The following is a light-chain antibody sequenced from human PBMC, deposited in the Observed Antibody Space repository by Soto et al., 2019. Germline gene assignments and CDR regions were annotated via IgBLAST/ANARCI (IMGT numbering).Light chain of an antibody. CDR1: QGIASY. Sequence: DIQMTQSPSTLSGSVGYRFTITCRASQGIASYLAWYQQKPGKAPKLLISVASTLQSGVPSRFSGSGSGTDFTLTISSLQPEDFATYYCQHFNNYPTFGQGTQLEIK. CDR2: VAS. CDR3: QHFNNYPT. V-gene: IGKV1-9*01. J-gene: IGKJ5*01.